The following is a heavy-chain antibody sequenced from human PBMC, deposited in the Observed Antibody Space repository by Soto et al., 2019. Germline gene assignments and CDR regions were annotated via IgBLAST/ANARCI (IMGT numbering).Heavy chain of an antibody. CDR3: TRAAWFPYLSFY. CDR1: GFTFSRFE. CDR2: ISSSGSTA. D-gene: IGHD3-10*01. V-gene: IGHV3-48*03. Sequence: GGALRLSCAASGFTFSRFELHWVRQAPGKGLEWISYISSSGSTAYYASSVEGRFTISRDNANNSVYLQMDSLRAEDTALYYCTRAAWFPYLSFYWGQGALVTVSS. J-gene: IGHJ4*02.